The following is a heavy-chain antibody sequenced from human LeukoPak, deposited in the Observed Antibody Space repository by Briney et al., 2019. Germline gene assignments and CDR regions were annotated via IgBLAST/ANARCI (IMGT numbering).Heavy chain of an antibody. CDR2: IYYSGST. CDR1: GGSISSYY. CDR3: ARHGRSGKGRIDP. J-gene: IGHJ5*02. Sequence: SETLSLTCTVSGGSISSYYWSWIRQPPGKGLEWIGYIYYSGSTNYNPSLKSRVTISVDTSKNQFSLKLSSVTAADTAVYYCARHGRSGKGRIDPWGQGTLVTVS. D-gene: IGHD3-10*01. V-gene: IGHV4-59*08.